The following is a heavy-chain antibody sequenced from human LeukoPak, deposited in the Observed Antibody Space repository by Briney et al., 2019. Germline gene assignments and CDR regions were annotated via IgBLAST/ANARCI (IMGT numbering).Heavy chain of an antibody. CDR2: ISGSVGST. D-gene: IGHD5-18*01. CDR1: GFSFSRYA. V-gene: IGHV3-23*01. CDR3: ALLYSYGYAY. J-gene: IGHJ4*02. Sequence: GGSLRLSWAAAGFSFSRYAMSWVRQAPGKGMEWVSAISGSVGSTYYADSVKDRFTISRDNCKKTPYRQMNSLRAEDTAVHYWALLYSYGYAYWGQGPLVTVSS.